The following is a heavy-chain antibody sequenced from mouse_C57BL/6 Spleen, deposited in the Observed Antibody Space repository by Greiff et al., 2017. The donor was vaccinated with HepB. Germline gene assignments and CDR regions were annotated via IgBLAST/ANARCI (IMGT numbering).Heavy chain of an antibody. CDR3: AREERDYAMDY. Sequence: VQLQQSGAELVKPGASVKISCKASGYAFSSYWMNWVKQRPGKGLEWIGQIYPGDGDTNYNGKFKGKATLTADESSSTAYMQLSSLTSEDSAVYFCAREERDYAMDYWGQGTSVTVSS. J-gene: IGHJ4*01. CDR1: GYAFSSYW. V-gene: IGHV1-80*01. CDR2: IYPGDGDT.